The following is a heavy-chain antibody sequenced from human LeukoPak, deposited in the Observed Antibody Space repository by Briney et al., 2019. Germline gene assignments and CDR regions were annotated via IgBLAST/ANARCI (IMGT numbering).Heavy chain of an antibody. CDR1: GFTFSSYA. CDR3: ARGGSPVHYYYMDV. Sequence: QPGGSLRLSCAASGFTFSSYAMSWVRQAPGKGLEWVSAISGSGGSTYYADSVKGRFTISRDNAKNTLYLQMNSLRAEDTAVYYCARGGSPVHYYYMDVWGKGTTVTISS. CDR2: ISGSGGST. V-gene: IGHV3-23*01. J-gene: IGHJ6*03. D-gene: IGHD1-1*01.